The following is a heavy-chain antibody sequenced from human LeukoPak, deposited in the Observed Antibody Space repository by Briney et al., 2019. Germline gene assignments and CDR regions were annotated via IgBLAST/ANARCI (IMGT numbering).Heavy chain of an antibody. CDR1: GFTFSNSA. V-gene: IGHV3-23*01. J-gene: IGHJ4*01. CDR2: LSGSGITT. D-gene: IGHD6-19*01. Sequence: GGSLRLSCAASGFTFSNSAMSWVRQAPGKGLEWVSTLSGSGITTYYADSGRGRFTISRENSKNTLYLQMNSLRAEDTAVYYCAKGIYSSGWSYFDYWGHGTLVTVSS. CDR3: AKGIYSSGWSYFDY.